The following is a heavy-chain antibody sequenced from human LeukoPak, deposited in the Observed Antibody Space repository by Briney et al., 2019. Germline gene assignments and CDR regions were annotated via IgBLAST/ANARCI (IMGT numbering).Heavy chain of an antibody. CDR3: ARALPYYYDSSGYYRPYYFDY. J-gene: IGHJ4*02. D-gene: IGHD3-22*01. Sequence: PSETLSLTCTVSGGSISSYYWSWIRQPPGKGLGWIGYIYYSGSTNYNPSLKSRVTISVDTSKNQFSLKLSSVTAADTAVYYCARALPYYYDSSGYYRPYYFDYWGQGTLVTVSS. V-gene: IGHV4-59*01. CDR1: GGSISSYY. CDR2: IYYSGST.